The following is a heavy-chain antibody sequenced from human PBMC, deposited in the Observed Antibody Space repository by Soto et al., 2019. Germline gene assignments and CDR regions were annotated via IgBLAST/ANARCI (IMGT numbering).Heavy chain of an antibody. D-gene: IGHD2-8*01. CDR2: IYYSGSS. CDR3: ARGMVYVINWFDP. V-gene: IGHV4-31*03. CDR1: GGSISSGGYY. J-gene: IGHJ5*02. Sequence: QVQLQESGPGLVKPSQTLSLTCTVSGGSISSGGYYWGWIRQHPGKGLEGIGYIYYSGSSYYNPSLKSRVTISVDTSKNQFSLKLSSVTAADTAVYYCARGMVYVINWFDPWGQGTLVTVSS.